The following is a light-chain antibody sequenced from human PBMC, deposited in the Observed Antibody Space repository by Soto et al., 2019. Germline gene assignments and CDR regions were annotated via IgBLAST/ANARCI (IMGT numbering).Light chain of an antibody. CDR3: QQYGSSPPIT. CDR2: GAS. Sequence: EIVMTQSPATLSVSPGERATLSCRASQSVSSNLAWYQQKPGQAPRLLIYGASTGATGIPARFSGSGSGTDFTLTISSLEPEDFAVYYCQQYGSSPPITFGQGTRLEIK. CDR1: QSVSSN. J-gene: IGKJ5*01. V-gene: IGKV3-15*01.